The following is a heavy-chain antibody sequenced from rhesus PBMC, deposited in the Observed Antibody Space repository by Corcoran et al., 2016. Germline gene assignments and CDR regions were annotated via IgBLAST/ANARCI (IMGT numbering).Heavy chain of an antibody. V-gene: IGHV1-111*02. CDR1: GYTFTDYY. J-gene: IGHJ2*01. Sequence: EVQLVQSGAEGKKPGASVNISCKASGYTFTDYYLHWGGQAPGKGLEWVGRIDPEDGETLHAQKFQDRVTITADTSTDTAYMDLSSLTSEDTAVYYCATLTYDNGYFDLWGPGTPITISS. D-gene: IGHD3-40*01. CDR2: IDPEDGET. CDR3: ATLTYDNGYFDL.